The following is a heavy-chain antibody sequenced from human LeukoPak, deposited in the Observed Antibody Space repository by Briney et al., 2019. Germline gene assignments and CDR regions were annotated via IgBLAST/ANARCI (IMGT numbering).Heavy chain of an antibody. CDR3: ARENSGWYYFDY. V-gene: IGHV3-21*01. Sequence: GGSLRLSCAASGFAFSSYSMNWVRQAPGKGLEWVSSISSSSSYIYYADSVKGRFTISRDNAKNSLYLQMNSLRAEDTAVYYCARENSGWYYFDYWGQGTLVTVSS. J-gene: IGHJ4*02. CDR2: ISSSSSYI. CDR1: GFAFSSYS. D-gene: IGHD6-19*01.